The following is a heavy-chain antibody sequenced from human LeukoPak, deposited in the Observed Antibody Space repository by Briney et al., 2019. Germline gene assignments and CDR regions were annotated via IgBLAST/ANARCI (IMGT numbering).Heavy chain of an antibody. D-gene: IGHD6-19*01. J-gene: IGHJ4*02. CDR3: AGGTLSSGWYYFDY. CDR1: GGSISSYY. CDR2: IYYSGST. V-gene: IGHV4-59*01. Sequence: SETPSLTCTVSGGSISSYYWSWIRQPPGKGLEWIGYIYYSGSTNYNPSLKSRVTISVDTSKNQFSLKLSSVTAADTAVYYCAGGTLSSGWYYFDYWGQGTLVTVSS.